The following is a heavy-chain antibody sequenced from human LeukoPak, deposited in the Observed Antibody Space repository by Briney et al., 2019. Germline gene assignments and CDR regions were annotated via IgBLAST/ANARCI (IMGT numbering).Heavy chain of an antibody. D-gene: IGHD5-12*01. CDR1: GFTFSSYG. CDR3: AKEGYSGYDYGGFDY. Sequence: PGRSLRLSCAASGFTFSSYGMHWVRQAPGKGLEWVAVISYDGSNKYYADSVKGRFTISRDNSKNTLYLQMNGLRAEDTAVYYCAKEGYSGYDYGGFDYWGQGTLVTVSS. V-gene: IGHV3-30*18. CDR2: ISYDGSNK. J-gene: IGHJ4*02.